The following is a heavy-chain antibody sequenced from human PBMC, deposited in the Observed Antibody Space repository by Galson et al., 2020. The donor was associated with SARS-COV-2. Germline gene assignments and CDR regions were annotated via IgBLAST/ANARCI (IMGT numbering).Heavy chain of an antibody. Sequence: SETLSLTCAVYGGSFSGHYWSWIRQSPGKGLEWIGEITQSGSVNFNPSLKSRVTISIDTSKDQFSLKLRSVTAADTAVYYCARLKGIAGGLDYWGRGARVAVSS. CDR1: GGSFSGHY. V-gene: IGHV4-34*01. CDR2: ITQSGSV. D-gene: IGHD6-13*01. J-gene: IGHJ4*02. CDR3: ARLKGIAGGLDY.